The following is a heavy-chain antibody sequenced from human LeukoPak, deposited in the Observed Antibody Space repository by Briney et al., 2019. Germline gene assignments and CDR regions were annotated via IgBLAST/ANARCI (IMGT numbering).Heavy chain of an antibody. CDR3: ARVGDYVWGSYRYFDY. J-gene: IGHJ4*02. V-gene: IGHV3-48*03. CDR1: GFTFSSYE. Sequence: GGSLRLSCAASGFTFSSYEMNWVRQAPGKGLEWVSYISSSGSTIYYADSVKGRFTISRDNAKNSLYLQMNRLRAEDTAVYYCARVGDYVWGSYRYFDYWGQGTLVTVSS. D-gene: IGHD3-16*02. CDR2: ISSSGSTI.